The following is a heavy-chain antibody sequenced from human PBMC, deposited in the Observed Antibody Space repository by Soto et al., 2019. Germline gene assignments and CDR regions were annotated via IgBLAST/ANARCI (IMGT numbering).Heavy chain of an antibody. CDR3: AKDRNPHIVVVTAHDY. CDR2: IIPFFGTA. J-gene: IGHJ4*02. D-gene: IGHD2-21*02. V-gene: IGHV1-69*13. CDR1: GGTFSTFG. Sequence: SVKVSCKASGGTFSTFGISWVRQAPGQGLEWMGGIIPFFGTAKYSQKFEDRISITADESTNTVYMDLNSLRAEDTAVYYCAKDRNPHIVVVTAHDYWGQGTLVTVSS.